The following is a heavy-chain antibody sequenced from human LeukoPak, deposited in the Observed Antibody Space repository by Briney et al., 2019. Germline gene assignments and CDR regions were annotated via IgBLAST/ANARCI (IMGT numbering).Heavy chain of an antibody. Sequence: PGGSLRLSCAASGFTFSSYSMNWVRQAPGKGLEWVSSISSSSSYIYYADSVKGRFTISRDNAKNSLYLQMNSLRAEDTAVYYCARDRNVGVVPANWFDPWGQGTLVTVSS. CDR2: ISSSSSYI. CDR3: ARDRNVGVVPANWFDP. D-gene: IGHD2-2*01. V-gene: IGHV3-21*01. CDR1: GFTFSSYS. J-gene: IGHJ5*02.